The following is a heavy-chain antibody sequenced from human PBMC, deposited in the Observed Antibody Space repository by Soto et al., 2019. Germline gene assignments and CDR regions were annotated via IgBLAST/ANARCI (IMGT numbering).Heavy chain of an antibody. CDR1: GYSFSIYW. CDR3: ARQDGDGLFYFDY. J-gene: IGHJ4*02. CDR2: IYPGDSDT. V-gene: IGHV5-51*01. Sequence: GGSLRLSCKGSGYSFSIYWIAWVRQMPGKGLEWMGVIYPGDSDTRYSPSFQGQVTISADKSISTAYLQWSSLQASDTAIYYCARQDGDGLFYFDYWGQGTPVTVSS. D-gene: IGHD4-17*01.